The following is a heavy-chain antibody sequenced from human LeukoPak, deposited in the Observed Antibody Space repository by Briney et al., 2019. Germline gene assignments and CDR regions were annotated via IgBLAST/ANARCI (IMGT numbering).Heavy chain of an antibody. D-gene: IGHD1-26*01. Sequence: GGSLRLSCAASGFTFSSYGMSWVRQAPGKGLEWVSAISGSGGSIYYADSVKGRFTISRDNSKNTLYLQMNSLRAEDTAVYYCAKDSTSLWELLDYWGQGTLVTVSS. CDR2: ISGSGGSI. CDR3: AKDSTSLWELLDY. CDR1: GFTFSSYG. V-gene: IGHV3-23*01. J-gene: IGHJ4*02.